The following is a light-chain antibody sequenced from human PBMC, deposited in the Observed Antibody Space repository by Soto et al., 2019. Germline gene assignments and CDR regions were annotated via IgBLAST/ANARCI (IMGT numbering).Light chain of an antibody. Sequence: EIVLTQSPATLPLSPGERATLSSRASQSVRAYLAWYQQKPGQAPRLLIYDASNRATGIPGRFSGSGSGTDFTLTISSLEXEDFAVYXXXXXGXWXRTFGQGTKVDIK. CDR2: DAS. J-gene: IGKJ1*01. CDR1: QSVRAY. CDR3: XXXGXWXRT. V-gene: IGKV3-11*01.